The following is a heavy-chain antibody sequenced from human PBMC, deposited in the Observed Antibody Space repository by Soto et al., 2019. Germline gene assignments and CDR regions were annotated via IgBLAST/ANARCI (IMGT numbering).Heavy chain of an antibody. CDR2: ISSSGGST. CDR1: GFTFSSSA. J-gene: IGHJ6*02. V-gene: IGHV3-23*01. Sequence: GGSLRLSCAASGFTFSSSAMNWVRQAPGKGLEWVSSISSSGGSTYYPDSVKGRFTISRDNSKNTLYLQMNSLRAEDTAVYYCARTYGMDVWGQGTTVTVS. CDR3: ARTYGMDV.